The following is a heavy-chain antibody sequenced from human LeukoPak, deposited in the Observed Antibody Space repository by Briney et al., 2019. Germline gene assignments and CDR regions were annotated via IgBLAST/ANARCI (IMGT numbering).Heavy chain of an antibody. D-gene: IGHD5-18*01. CDR2: LKHDGAHI. J-gene: IGHJ4*02. V-gene: IGHV3-7*01. CDR3: ARRYSYGYFDC. Sequence: GRSLSLSCVASGFTFSSYWVSWVRQAPGKGLGWVANLKHDGAHIYFLDSVKGRFPISRDNVKRSLFLQMNSLRAEDTAMYYCARRYSYGYFDCWGQGTLVTVSS. CDR1: GFTFSSYW.